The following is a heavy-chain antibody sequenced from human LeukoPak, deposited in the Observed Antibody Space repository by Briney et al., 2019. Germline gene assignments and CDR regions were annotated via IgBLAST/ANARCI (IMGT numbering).Heavy chain of an antibody. D-gene: IGHD3-16*01. CDR2: IHGSGGRT. J-gene: IGHJ4*02. V-gene: IGHV3-23*01. Sequence: GGSLRLSCAVSGFAFSSYVMTWVRQAPGKGLEWVPSIHGSGGRTYYADSVKGRFTISRDNSRNTPYLQMNSLRAEDTAVYYCAKDVGDSVWGSSGYWGQGTLVTVSS. CDR1: GFAFSSYV. CDR3: AKDVGDSVWGSSGY.